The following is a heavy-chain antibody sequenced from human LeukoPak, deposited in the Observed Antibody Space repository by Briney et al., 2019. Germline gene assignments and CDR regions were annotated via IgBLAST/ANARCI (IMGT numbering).Heavy chain of an antibody. D-gene: IGHD3-10*01. CDR3: ARDSLLWFGENAPAYGMDV. Sequence: PSETLSLTCTVSGGSFSSYYWSWIRQPPGKGLEWIGYIYYSGSTNHNPSLKSRVTISVDTSKNQFSLKLSSVTAADTAVYYCARDSLLWFGENAPAYGMDVWGQGTTVTVSS. CDR1: GGSFSSYY. J-gene: IGHJ6*02. V-gene: IGHV4-59*12. CDR2: IYYSGST.